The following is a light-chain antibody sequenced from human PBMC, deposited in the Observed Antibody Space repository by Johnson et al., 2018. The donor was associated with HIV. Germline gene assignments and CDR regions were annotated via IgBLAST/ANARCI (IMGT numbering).Light chain of an antibody. CDR1: RSNLGNNY. Sequence: VLTQPPSVSAAPGQKVTISCSGSRSNLGNNYVSWYQQLPGTAPKLLISNNSKRPSGIPDRFSGSKSGTSATLAITGLQTGDEADYYCGAWDSSLSAYVFGTGTQVTV. CDR2: NNS. CDR3: GAWDSSLSAYV. J-gene: IGLJ1*01. V-gene: IGLV1-51*01.